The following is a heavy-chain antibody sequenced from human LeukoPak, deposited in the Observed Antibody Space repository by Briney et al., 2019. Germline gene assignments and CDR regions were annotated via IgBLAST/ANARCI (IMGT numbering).Heavy chain of an antibody. D-gene: IGHD5-18*01. CDR3: AREGGDTAMVTLYYFDY. J-gene: IGHJ4*02. CDR2: XXPXSGGT. Sequence: XXXXGLXXXXXXXPXSGGTNYAQKFQGRVTMTRDTSISTAYMELSRLRSDDTAVYYCAREGGDTAMVTLYYFDYWGQGTLVTVSS. V-gene: IGHV1-2*06.